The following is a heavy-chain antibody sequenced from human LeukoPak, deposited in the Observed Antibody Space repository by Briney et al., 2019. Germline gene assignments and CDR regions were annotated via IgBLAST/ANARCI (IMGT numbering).Heavy chain of an antibody. CDR3: ARPTYCSGGSCYPFDY. J-gene: IGHJ4*02. Sequence: ASVKVSCKASGGTFSSHAISWVRQAPGQGLEWMGRIIPILGIADYAQKLQGRVTTTTDTSTSTAYMELRSLRSDDTAVYYCARPTYCSGGSCYPFDYWGQGTLVTVSS. D-gene: IGHD2-15*01. V-gene: IGHV1-69*04. CDR2: IIPILGIA. CDR1: GGTFSSHA.